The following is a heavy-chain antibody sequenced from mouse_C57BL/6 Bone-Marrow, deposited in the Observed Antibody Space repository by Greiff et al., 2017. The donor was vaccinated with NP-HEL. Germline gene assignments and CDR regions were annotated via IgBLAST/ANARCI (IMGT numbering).Heavy chain of an antibody. V-gene: IGHV5-4*01. D-gene: IGHD4-1*01. CDR3: ARDGMRGYWYFDV. J-gene: IGHJ1*03. CDR2: ISDGGSYT. Sequence: EVKLVESGGGLVKPGGSLKLSCAASGFTFSSYAMSWVRQTPEQRLEWVATISDGGSYTYYPDNVKGRFTISRDNAKNNLYLQMSHLKSEDTAMYYCARDGMRGYWYFDVWGTGTTVTVSS. CDR1: GFTFSSYA.